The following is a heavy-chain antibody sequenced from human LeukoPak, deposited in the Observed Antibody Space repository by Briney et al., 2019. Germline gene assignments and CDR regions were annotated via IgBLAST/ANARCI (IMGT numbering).Heavy chain of an antibody. CDR2: ISGSGGDT. Sequence: GGSLRLSCAASGSTFSSYAMSWVRQAPGKGLEWVSSISGSGGDTYYADSVKGRFTISRDNSKNTLYLQMNSLRAEDTAVYYCARDTVGTMVRGVIIYYGMDVWGQGTTVTVSS. CDR3: ARDTVGTMVRGVIIYYGMDV. J-gene: IGHJ6*02. V-gene: IGHV3-23*01. D-gene: IGHD3-10*01. CDR1: GSTFSSYA.